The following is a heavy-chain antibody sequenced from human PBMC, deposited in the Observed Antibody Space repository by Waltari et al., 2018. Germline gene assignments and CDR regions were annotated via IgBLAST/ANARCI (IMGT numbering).Heavy chain of an antibody. V-gene: IGHV4-38-2*01. D-gene: IGHD3-16*01. CDR1: GYSISSGYY. Sequence: QVQLQESGPGLVKPSETLSLTCAVSGYSISSGYYWGWIRQPPGKGLEWIGSIYHSGSTYYNPSLKSRVTISVDTSKNQFSLKLSSVTAADTAVYYCARHNPQITRFDYWGQETLVTVSS. CDR2: IYHSGST. J-gene: IGHJ4*02. CDR3: ARHNPQITRFDY.